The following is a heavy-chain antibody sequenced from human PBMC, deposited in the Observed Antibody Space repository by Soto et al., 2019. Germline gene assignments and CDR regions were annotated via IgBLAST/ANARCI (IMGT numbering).Heavy chain of an antibody. CDR2: IKTKSDGWTT. CDR3: ATDPAQLTASGAPLEYYYYGMDV. CDR1: GFTFSSAW. Sequence: GGSLRLSCAASGFTFSSAWMNWVRQAPGKGLEWVGRIKTKSDGWTTDYTAPVKGRCTISRDDSKNTLYLEMNRLKNEDTGVYYCATDPAQLTASGAPLEYYYYGMDVWGQGTTATVSS. J-gene: IGHJ6*02. D-gene: IGHD6-13*01. V-gene: IGHV3-15*01.